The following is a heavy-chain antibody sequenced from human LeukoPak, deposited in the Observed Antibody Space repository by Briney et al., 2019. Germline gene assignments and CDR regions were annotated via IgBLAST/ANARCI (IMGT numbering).Heavy chain of an antibody. Sequence: RASVKVSCKVSGYTLTELSMHWVRQAPGQGLEWMGIINPSGGSTSYAQKFQGRVTMTGDTSTSTVYMELSSLRSEDTAVYYCARDLYDFWSVYSDYWGQGTLVTVSS. CDR2: INPSGGST. CDR3: ARDLYDFWSVYSDY. CDR1: GYTLTELS. J-gene: IGHJ4*02. V-gene: IGHV1-46*01. D-gene: IGHD3-3*01.